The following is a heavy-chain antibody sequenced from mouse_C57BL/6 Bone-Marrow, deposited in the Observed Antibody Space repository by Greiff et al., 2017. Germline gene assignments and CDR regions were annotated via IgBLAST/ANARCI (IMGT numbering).Heavy chain of an antibody. Sequence: QVQLQQSGAELVRPGASVTLSCKASGYTFTSYTMHWVKQRPGQGLEWIGYINPSSGYTKYNQKFKDKATLTADKSSSTAYMQLSSLTSEDSAVYYCARHFFYAMDYWGQGTSVTVSS. V-gene: IGHV1-4*01. CDR3: ARHFFYAMDY. J-gene: IGHJ4*01. CDR2: INPSSGYT. CDR1: GYTFTSYT.